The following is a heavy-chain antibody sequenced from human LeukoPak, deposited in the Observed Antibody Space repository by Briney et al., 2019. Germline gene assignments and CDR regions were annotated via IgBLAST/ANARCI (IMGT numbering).Heavy chain of an antibody. CDR1: GFTFDDYA. CDR2: ISWNSGSI. J-gene: IGHJ4*02. CDR3: ALYSSGAAADD. V-gene: IGHV3-9*01. Sequence: PGGSLRLSCAASGFTFDDYAMHWVRQAPGKGLEWVSGISWNSGSIGYADSVKGRFTISRDNAKNSLYLQMNSLRAEDTAVYYCALYSSGAAADDWGQGTLVTVSS. D-gene: IGHD6-19*01.